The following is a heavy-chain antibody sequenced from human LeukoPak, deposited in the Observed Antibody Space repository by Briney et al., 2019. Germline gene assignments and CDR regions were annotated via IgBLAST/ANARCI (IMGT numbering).Heavy chain of an antibody. Sequence: PSETLSLTCAVYGGSFSGYYWSWIRQPPGKGLEWIGEINHSGSTNYNPSLKSRVSISVDTSKNQFSLKLSSVTAADTAVYFCARATITSNFYFHYGLDVWGQGTTVTVSS. CDR1: GGSFSGYY. V-gene: IGHV4-34*01. D-gene: IGHD5-12*01. J-gene: IGHJ6*02. CDR2: INHSGST. CDR3: ARATITSNFYFHYGLDV.